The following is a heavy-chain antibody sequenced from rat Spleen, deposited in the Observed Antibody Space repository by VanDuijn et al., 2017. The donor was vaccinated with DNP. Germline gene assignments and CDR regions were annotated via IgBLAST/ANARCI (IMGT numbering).Heavy chain of an antibody. D-gene: IGHD1-7*01. J-gene: IGHJ3*01. V-gene: IGHV5-22*01. CDR3: ATSSYYGYDYGFAY. CDR1: GFTFRNYD. Sequence: EVQLVESGGGLVQPGGSMKLSCAASGFTFRNYDMAWVRQAPKKGLEWVASISHDGGGTFYGDSVRGRFTISRDNAKSTLYLQMDSLRSEDTATYYCATSSYYGYDYGFAYWGQGTLVTVSS. CDR2: ISHDGGGT.